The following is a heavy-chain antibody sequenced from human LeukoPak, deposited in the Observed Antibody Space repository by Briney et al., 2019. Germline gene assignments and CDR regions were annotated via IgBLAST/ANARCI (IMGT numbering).Heavy chain of an antibody. CDR1: GFTFSSYS. J-gene: IGHJ3*02. CDR2: ISSSSSYI. CDR3: ARDSITIFGVVIIPIGAFDI. Sequence: PGGSLRLSCAASGFTFSSYSMNWVRQAPGKGLEWVSSISSSSSYIYYADSVKGRFTISRDNAKNSLYLQMNSLRAEDTAVYYCARDSITIFGVVIIPIGAFDIWGQGTMVNVSS. D-gene: IGHD3-3*01. V-gene: IGHV3-21*01.